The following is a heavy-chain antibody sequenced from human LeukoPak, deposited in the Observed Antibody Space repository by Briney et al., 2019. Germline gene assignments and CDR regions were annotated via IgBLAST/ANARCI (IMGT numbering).Heavy chain of an antibody. V-gene: IGHV3-21*01. J-gene: IGHJ4*02. D-gene: IGHD1-26*01. Sequence: GGSLRLSCASSGFTFSSYSMNWVRQAPGKGLEWVSSISSSSSYIYYADSVKGRFTISRDNAKNSLYLQMNSLRAEDTAVYYCAREASGSYYFDYWGQGTLVTVSS. CDR1: GFTFSSYS. CDR3: AREASGSYYFDY. CDR2: ISSSSSYI.